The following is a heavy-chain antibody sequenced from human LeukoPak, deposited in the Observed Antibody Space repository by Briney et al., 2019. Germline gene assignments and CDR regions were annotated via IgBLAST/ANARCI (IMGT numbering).Heavy chain of an antibody. V-gene: IGHV4-4*07. CDR3: ARDSGLEWLPSVYYGMDV. J-gene: IGHJ6*02. D-gene: IGHD3-3*01. CDR2: IYTSGST. CDR1: GGSFSGYY. Sequence: KPSETLSLTCAVYGGSFSGYYWSWIRQPAGKGLEWIGRIYTSGSTNYNPSLKSRVTMSVDTSKNQFSLKLSSVTAADTAVYYCARDSGLEWLPSVYYGMDVWGQGTTVTVSS.